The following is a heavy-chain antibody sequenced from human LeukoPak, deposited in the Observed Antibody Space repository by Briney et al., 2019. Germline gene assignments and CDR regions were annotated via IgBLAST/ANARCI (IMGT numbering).Heavy chain of an antibody. D-gene: IGHD3-10*01. V-gene: IGHV4-30-2*01. J-gene: IGHJ2*01. CDR3: ARGITMVRGVIAPFRYFDL. Sequence: SETLSLTCTVSGGSVSSGSYYWSWIRQPPGKGLEWIGYIYHSGSTYYNPSLKSRVTISVDRSKNQFSLKLSSVTAADTAVYYCARGITMVRGVIAPFRYFDLWGRGTLVTVSS. CDR1: GGSVSSGSYY. CDR2: IYHSGST.